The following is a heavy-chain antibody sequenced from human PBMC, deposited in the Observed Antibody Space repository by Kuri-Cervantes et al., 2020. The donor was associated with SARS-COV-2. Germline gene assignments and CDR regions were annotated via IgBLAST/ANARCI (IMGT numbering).Heavy chain of an antibody. D-gene: IGHD4-17*01. J-gene: IGHJ5*02. CDR2: IYPGDSDT. CDR1: GYSFTRQW. Sequence: GESLKLSCQGSGYSFTRQWTGWVRRRPGKGLEWVGIIYPGDSDTRYSPSFQGQVPISADKSISTAYLQWSSLKASDTAMYYCATGGDFGDNRWFDPWGQGTLVTVSS. CDR3: ATGGDFGDNRWFDP. V-gene: IGHV5-51*01.